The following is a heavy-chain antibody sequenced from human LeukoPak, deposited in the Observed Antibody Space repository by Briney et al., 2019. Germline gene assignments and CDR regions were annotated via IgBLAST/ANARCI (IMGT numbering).Heavy chain of an antibody. Sequence: SETLSLTCAVSGGSISSSNWWSWVRPPPGKGLEWIGEIYHSGSTNYNPSLKSRVTISVDKSKNQFSLKLNSVTAADTAVYYCVRGRGNFYAFDIWGQGTMVTVSS. D-gene: IGHD1-26*01. CDR2: IYHSGST. J-gene: IGHJ3*02. CDR3: VRGRGNFYAFDI. CDR1: GGSISSSNW. V-gene: IGHV4-4*02.